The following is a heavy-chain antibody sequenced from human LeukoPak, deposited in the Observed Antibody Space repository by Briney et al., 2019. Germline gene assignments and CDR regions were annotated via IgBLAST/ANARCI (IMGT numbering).Heavy chain of an antibody. CDR1: GFTVSSNY. J-gene: IGHJ4*02. V-gene: IGHV3-66*01. CDR2: IYSGGST. CDR3: ARGTGYPFTHFDY. Sequence: GGSLRLSCAASGFTVSSNYMSWVRQAPGKGLEWVSVIYSGGSTYHADSVKGRFTISRDSSKNTLYLQMNSLRAEDTAAYYCARGTGYPFTHFDYWGQGTLVTVSS. D-gene: IGHD3/OR15-3a*01.